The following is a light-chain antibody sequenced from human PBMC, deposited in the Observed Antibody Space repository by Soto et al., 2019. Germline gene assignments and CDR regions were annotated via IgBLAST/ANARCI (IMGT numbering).Light chain of an antibody. Sequence: QPVLIQPPSASGTPGQRVTISCSGSSSNIGSNTVNWYQQFPGTAPKLLIYSNNQRPSGVPDRFSGSKSGTSASLAISGLQSGDEADYFCAAWDDSLNGVLFGGGTKLTVL. J-gene: IGLJ2*01. V-gene: IGLV1-44*01. CDR2: SNN. CDR3: AAWDDSLNGVL. CDR1: SSNIGSNT.